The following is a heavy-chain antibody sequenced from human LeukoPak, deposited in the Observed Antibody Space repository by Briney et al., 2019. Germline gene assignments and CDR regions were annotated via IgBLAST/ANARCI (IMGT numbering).Heavy chain of an antibody. D-gene: IGHD3-10*01. CDR3: ARDRITMVRGVISPKQYYYYGMDV. V-gene: IGHV4-34*01. CDR2: INHSGST. J-gene: IGHJ6*02. Sequence: SETLSLTCAVYGGSFSGYCWSWIRQPPGKGLEWIGEINHSGSTNYNPSLKSRVTISVDTSKNQFSLKLSSVTAADTAVYYCARDRITMVRGVISPKQYYYYGMDVWGQGTTVTVSS. CDR1: GGSFSGYC.